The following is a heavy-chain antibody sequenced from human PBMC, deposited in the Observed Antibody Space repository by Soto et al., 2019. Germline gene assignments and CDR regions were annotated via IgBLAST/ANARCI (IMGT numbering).Heavy chain of an antibody. V-gene: IGHV3-23*01. Sequence: GSLRLSCAASGFTFSSYAMSWVRQAPGKRLEWVSAISGSGGSTYYADSVKGRFTISRDNSKNTLYLQMNGLRAEDTAVYYCARAIPDILTGYYSLFDYWGQGTLVTVSS. CDR3: ARAIPDILTGYYSLFDY. J-gene: IGHJ4*02. CDR1: GFTFSSYA. D-gene: IGHD3-9*01. CDR2: ISGSGGST.